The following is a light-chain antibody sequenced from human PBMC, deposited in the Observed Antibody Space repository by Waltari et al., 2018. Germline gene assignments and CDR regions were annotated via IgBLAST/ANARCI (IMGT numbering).Light chain of an antibody. V-gene: IGLV2-23*02. CDR1: NSDVGNYTL. CDR3: CSYAGSGTYV. Sequence: QSALTQPASVSGTPGQSITISCTGTNSDVGNYTLVSWYKHHPGEAPKLMICEVSKRPSGVCNRFSGSKSGNTASLTISGLQAEDEADYYCCSYAGSGTYVFGTGTKVTVL. CDR2: EVS. J-gene: IGLJ1*01.